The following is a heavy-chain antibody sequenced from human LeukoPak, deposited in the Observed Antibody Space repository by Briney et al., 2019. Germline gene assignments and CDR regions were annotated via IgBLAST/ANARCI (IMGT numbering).Heavy chain of an antibody. CDR3: ARLARSSPYFDY. J-gene: IGHJ4*02. V-gene: IGHV3-30*02. CDR1: GFTFSSYG. Sequence: GGSLRLSCAASGFTFSSYGMHWVRQAPGKGLEWVAFIRYDGSNKYYADSVKGRFTISRDNSKNTLYLQMNSLRAEDTAVYYCARLARSSPYFDYWGQGTLVTVSS. D-gene: IGHD3-10*01. CDR2: IRYDGSNK.